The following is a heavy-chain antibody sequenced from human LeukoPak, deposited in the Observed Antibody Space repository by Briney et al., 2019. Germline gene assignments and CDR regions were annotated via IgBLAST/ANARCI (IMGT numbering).Heavy chain of an antibody. Sequence: SKTLSLTCTVSAYSIANGYYWGWIRHPPGKGLEWIGSIYHSGSTYYNPSLKSRVTISVDTSKNQFSLKLSSVTAADTAVYYCARGVARSSKFHFSYYFDYWGQGTLVTVSS. CDR2: IYHSGST. D-gene: IGHD6-6*01. V-gene: IGHV4-38-2*02. CDR3: ARGVARSSKFHFSYYFDY. CDR1: AYSIANGYY. J-gene: IGHJ4*02.